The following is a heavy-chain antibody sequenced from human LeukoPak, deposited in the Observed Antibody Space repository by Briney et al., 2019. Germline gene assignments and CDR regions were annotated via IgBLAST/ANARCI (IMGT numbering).Heavy chain of an antibody. V-gene: IGHV3-66*02. Sequence: PGGSLRLSCAASRFTVSSNYMSWVRQAPGKGLEWVSVIYSGGRTYYADAVKGRFTISRDNSKNTLYLQMNSLRAEDTAVYYCARSPYNWNDSPYYMDVWGKGTTVTVSS. D-gene: IGHD1-1*01. CDR3: ARSPYNWNDSPYYMDV. CDR1: RFTVSSNY. CDR2: IYSGGRT. J-gene: IGHJ6*03.